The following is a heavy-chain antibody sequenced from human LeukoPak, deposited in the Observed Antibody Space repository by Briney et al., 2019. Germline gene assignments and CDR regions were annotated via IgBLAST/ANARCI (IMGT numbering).Heavy chain of an antibody. J-gene: IGHJ4*02. CDR2: ISSSSNST. CDR3: ARGPSCTSTSCYTTGLFDY. CDR1: GFTFSIYS. D-gene: IGHD2-2*01. V-gene: IGHV3-21*01. Sequence: GGSLRLSCTASGFTFSIYSMSWVRQAPGKGLGWVSSISSSSNSTYYADSVKGQFTISRDNAKNSLYLQMNSLRAGDTAVYYCARGPSCTSTSCYTTGLFDYWGQGTLVTVSS.